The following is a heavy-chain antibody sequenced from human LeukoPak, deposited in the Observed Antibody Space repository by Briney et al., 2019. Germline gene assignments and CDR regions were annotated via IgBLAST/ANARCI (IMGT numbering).Heavy chain of an antibody. CDR1: GYTFTSYD. J-gene: IGHJ3*02. Sequence: ASVKVSCKASGYTFTSYDINWVRQATGQGLEWMGWMNPNSGNTGYAQKFQGRVTMTRNTSISTAYMELRSLRSDDTAVYYCARGVYGSGSYYHAFDIWGQGTMVTVSS. CDR2: MNPNSGNT. V-gene: IGHV1-8*01. D-gene: IGHD3-10*01. CDR3: ARGVYGSGSYYHAFDI.